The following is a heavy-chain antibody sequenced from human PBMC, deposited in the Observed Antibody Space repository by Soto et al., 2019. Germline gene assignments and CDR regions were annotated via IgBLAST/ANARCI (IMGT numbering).Heavy chain of an antibody. Sequence: SETLSLTCAVYGGSVNGYYWNWIRQPPGKGLEWIGEINHTGGTHYNPSLKSRVTISVDTSKNQFSLRLSSVTAADTAIYYCATRITVFGLLIPPFDPWGQGTQVTVSS. D-gene: IGHD3-3*01. CDR3: ATRITVFGLLIPPFDP. CDR1: GGSVNGYY. V-gene: IGHV4-34*01. CDR2: INHTGGT. J-gene: IGHJ5*02.